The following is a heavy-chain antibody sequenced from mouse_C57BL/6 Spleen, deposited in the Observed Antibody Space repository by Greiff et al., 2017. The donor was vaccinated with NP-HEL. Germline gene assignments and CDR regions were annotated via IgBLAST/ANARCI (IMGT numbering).Heavy chain of an antibody. CDR2: IDPEDGET. CDR1: GFNIKDYY. D-gene: IGHD2-4*01. Sequence: EVQLQQSGAELVKPGASVKLSCTASGFNIKDYYMHWVKQRTEQGLEWIGRIDPEDGETKYAPKFPGKATITADTSSNTAYLQLSSLTSEDTAVYYCARGDYDGKRFAYWGQGTLVTVSA. V-gene: IGHV14-2*01. CDR3: ARGDYDGKRFAY. J-gene: IGHJ3*01.